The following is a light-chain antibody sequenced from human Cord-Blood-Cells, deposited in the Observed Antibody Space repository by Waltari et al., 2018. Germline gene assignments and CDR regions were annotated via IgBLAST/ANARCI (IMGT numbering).Light chain of an antibody. J-gene: IGKJ4*01. CDR2: GAY. CDR1: QSVSSN. CDR3: QQYNNWPLT. Sequence: EIVMTQSQATLSVSPGERATLSCRASQSVSSNLSWYQQKPGQATRLLIYGAYTRATGIPARFSGSGSGTEFTLTISSLQSEDFAVYYCQQYNNWPLTFGGGTKVEI. V-gene: IGKV3-15*01.